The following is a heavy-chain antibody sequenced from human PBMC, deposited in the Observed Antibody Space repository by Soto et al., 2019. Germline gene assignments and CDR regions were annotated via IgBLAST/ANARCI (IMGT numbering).Heavy chain of an antibody. Sequence: ASVKVSCKASGYTFTSYAMHWVRQAPGQRLEWMGWINAGNGNTKYSQRFQGRVTITRDTSASTVYMELSSLRSEDTAVYYCARKCYDSIGFVPWSQGTLVTVSS. CDR2: INAGNGNT. D-gene: IGHD3-22*01. V-gene: IGHV1-3*01. J-gene: IGHJ1*01. CDR3: ARKCYDSIGFVP. CDR1: GYTFTSYA.